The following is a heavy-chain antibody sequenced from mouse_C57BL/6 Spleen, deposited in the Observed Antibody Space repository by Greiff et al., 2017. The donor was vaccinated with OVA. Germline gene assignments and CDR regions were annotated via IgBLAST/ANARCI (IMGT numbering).Heavy chain of an antibody. CDR1: GYAFSSSW. Sequence: VQLQQSGPELVKPGASVKISCKASGYAFSSSWMNWVKQRPGQGLEWIGRIYPGAGDTNYNGKFKGKATLTADKSSSTAYMQLSSLTSEDSAVYFCARGVYYYGSSHFDYWGQGTTLTVSS. CDR2: IYPGAGDT. V-gene: IGHV1-82*01. D-gene: IGHD1-1*01. CDR3: ARGVYYYGSSHFDY. J-gene: IGHJ2*01.